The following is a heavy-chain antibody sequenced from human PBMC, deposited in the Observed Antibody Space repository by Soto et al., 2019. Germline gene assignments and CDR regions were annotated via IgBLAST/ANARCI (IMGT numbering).Heavy chain of an antibody. CDR1: VGTFSSYA. Sequence: GASVKVSCKASVGTFSSYAISWVRQAPGQGLEWMGGIIPIFGTANYAQKFQGRVTITADESTSTAYMELSSLRSEDKAVYYCARDIPPYNWFDPWGQGTLVTVSS. J-gene: IGHJ5*02. V-gene: IGHV1-69*13. CDR2: IIPIFGTA. CDR3: ARDIPPYNWFDP.